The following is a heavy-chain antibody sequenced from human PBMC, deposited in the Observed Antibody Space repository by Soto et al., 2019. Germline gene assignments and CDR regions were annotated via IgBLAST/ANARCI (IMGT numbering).Heavy chain of an antibody. CDR2: IIPIFGTA. D-gene: IGHD2-2*01. CDR3: ARRPADFYYYGMDV. CDR1: GGTFSSYA. J-gene: IGHJ6*02. V-gene: IGHV1-69*13. Sequence: ASVKVSCKASGGTFSSYAISWVRQAPGQGLEWMGGIIPIFGTANYARKFQGRVTITADESTSTAYMELSSLRSEDTAVYYCARRPADFYYYGMDVWGQGTTVTVSS.